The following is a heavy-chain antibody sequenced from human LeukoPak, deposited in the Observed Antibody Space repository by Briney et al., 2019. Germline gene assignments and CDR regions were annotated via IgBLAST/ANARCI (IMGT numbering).Heavy chain of an antibody. J-gene: IGHJ4*02. Sequence: SETLSLTCAVYGGSFSGYYWSWIRQPPGKGLEWIGEINHSGSTNYNPSLKSRVTISVDTSKNQFSLKLSSVTAADTAVYYCARVRYYYGSGSYYRYYFDYWDQGTLVTVSS. CDR1: GGSFSGYY. D-gene: IGHD3-10*01. CDR2: INHSGST. V-gene: IGHV4-34*01. CDR3: ARVRYYYGSGSYYRYYFDY.